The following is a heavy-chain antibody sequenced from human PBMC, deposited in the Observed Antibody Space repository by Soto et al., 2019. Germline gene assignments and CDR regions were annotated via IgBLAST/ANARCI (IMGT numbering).Heavy chain of an antibody. Sequence: GESLRLSCAASGFVFSSYAMSWVRQAPGQGLEWVSAISGSGTTAYYADSVKGRFIFSRDNPQNTMYLQMNSLRAEDTAVYFCAKTTDGWFSAFEIWG. D-gene: IGHD6-19*01. CDR2: ISGSGTTA. J-gene: IGHJ3*02. V-gene: IGHV3-23*01. CDR3: AKTTDGWFSAFEI. CDR1: GFVFSSYA.